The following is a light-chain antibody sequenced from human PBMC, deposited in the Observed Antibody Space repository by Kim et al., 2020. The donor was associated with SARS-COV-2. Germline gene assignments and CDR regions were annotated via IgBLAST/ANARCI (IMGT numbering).Light chain of an antibody. CDR2: DAS. CDR3: QQYYSFPYT. J-gene: IGKJ2*01. V-gene: IGKV1-5*01. CDR1: QRTSRW. Sequence: ASVGDRVTITCRASQRTSRWLAWYQQKPGKAPKLLINDASNLERGVPSRFSGSGSGTEFTLTIDSPQPDDFATYYCQQYYSFPYTFGQGTKLEI.